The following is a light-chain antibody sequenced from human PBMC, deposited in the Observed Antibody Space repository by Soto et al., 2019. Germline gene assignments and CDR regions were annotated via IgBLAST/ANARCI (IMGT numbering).Light chain of an antibody. CDR3: TSWTTSTTMI. V-gene: IGLV2-14*03. J-gene: IGLJ2*01. CDR2: DVN. CDR1: RSDIGAYNF. Sequence: QSALTQPASVSGSPGQSITISCTGTRSDIGAYNFVAWYQQHPGEVPKLIVYDVNVGHAGVSNRFSGSKSGNTASLTIAGLDAEDEADYYFTSWTTSTTMIFGGGTTVT.